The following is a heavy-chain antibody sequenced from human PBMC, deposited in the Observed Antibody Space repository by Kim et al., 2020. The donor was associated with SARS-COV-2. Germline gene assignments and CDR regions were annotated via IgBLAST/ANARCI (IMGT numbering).Heavy chain of an antibody. CDR1: GFTFGDYA. CDR3: TRDLVGATYYFDY. D-gene: IGHD1-26*01. CDR2: IRSKAYGGTT. J-gene: IGHJ4*02. Sequence: GGSLRLSCTASGFTFGDYAMSWFRQAPGKGLEWVGFIRSKAYGGTTEYAASVKGRFTISRDDSKSIAYLQMNSLKTEDTAVYYCTRDLVGATYYFDYWGQGTLVTVSS. V-gene: IGHV3-49*03.